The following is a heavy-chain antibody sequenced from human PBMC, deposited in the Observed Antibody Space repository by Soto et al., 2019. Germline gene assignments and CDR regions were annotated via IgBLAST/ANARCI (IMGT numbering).Heavy chain of an antibody. CDR3: AHHPYYGLGSYSFDY. D-gene: IGHD3-10*01. Sequence: QITLKESGPTLVKPTQTLTLTCTFSGFSLSTSGVGVGWIRQPPGKALDWLAVIYWDDDKRYSSSLKSRLTITKDTSKNQVVLTMTNMDPVDTATYYCAHHPYYGLGSYSFDYWGQGILVTVSS. CDR2: IYWDDDK. V-gene: IGHV2-5*02. J-gene: IGHJ4*02. CDR1: GFSLSTSGVG.